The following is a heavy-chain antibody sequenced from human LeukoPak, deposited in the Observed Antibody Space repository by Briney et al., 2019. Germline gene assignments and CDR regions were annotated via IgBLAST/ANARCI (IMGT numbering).Heavy chain of an antibody. J-gene: IGHJ4*02. CDR1: GFTFSSYG. CDR2: IRYDGGNK. Sequence: GGSLRLSCAAPGFTFSSYGMHWVRQAPGKGLEWVAFIRYDGGNKYYADSVKGRFTISRDNSKNTLYLQMNSLGAEDTAVYYCAKLFDSSGFDYWGQGTLVTVSS. V-gene: IGHV3-30*02. D-gene: IGHD3-22*01. CDR3: AKLFDSSGFDY.